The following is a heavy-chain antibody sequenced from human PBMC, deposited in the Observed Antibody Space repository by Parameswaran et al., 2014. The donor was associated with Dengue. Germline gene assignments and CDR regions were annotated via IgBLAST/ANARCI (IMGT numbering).Heavy chain of an antibody. J-gene: IGHJ6*03. CDR3: ARAAGFWSGYHSSYYYMDV. V-gene: IGHV4-34*01. Sequence: VRQAPGKGLEWIGEINHSGSTNYNPSLKSRVTISVDTSKNQFSLKLSSVTAADTAVYYCARAAGFWSGYHSSYYYMDVWGKGTTVTVSS. D-gene: IGHD3-3*01. CDR2: INHSGST.